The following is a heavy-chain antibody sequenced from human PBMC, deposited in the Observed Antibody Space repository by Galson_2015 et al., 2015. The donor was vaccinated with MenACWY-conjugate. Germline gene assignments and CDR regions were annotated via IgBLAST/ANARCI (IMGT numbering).Heavy chain of an antibody. CDR3: ARWVAVKMIEY. J-gene: IGHJ4*02. Sequence: SETLSLTCSVSGASISTDYWSWTRQPPGKGLEWIGYIHYSGSTKYNPSLKTRITMSLDTSENQFSLKLSSVTAADTAVYYCARWVAVKMIEYCGQGTLVTVSS. CDR2: IHYSGST. D-gene: IGHD6-19*01. CDR1: GASISTDY. V-gene: IGHV4-59*01.